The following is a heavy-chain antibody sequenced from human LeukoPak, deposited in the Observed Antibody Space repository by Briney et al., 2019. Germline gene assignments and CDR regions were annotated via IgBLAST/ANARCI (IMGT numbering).Heavy chain of an antibody. CDR2: IIPIFGTA. D-gene: IGHD5-18*01. J-gene: IGHJ4*02. V-gene: IGHV1-69*05. CDR3: ASKHLRGYSYDPAEVYFDY. Sequence: SVKVSCKASGGTFSSYSVSWVRQAPGQGLEWMGRIIPIFGTANYAQKFQGRVTITTDESTSTAYMELSSLRSEDTAVYYCASKHLRGYSYDPAEVYFDYWGQGTLVTVSS. CDR1: GGTFSSYS.